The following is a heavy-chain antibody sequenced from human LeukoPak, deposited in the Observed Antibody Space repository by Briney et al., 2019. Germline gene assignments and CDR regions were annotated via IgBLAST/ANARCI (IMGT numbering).Heavy chain of an antibody. D-gene: IGHD2-15*01. V-gene: IGHV3-48*04. Sequence: GGCLRLSCAASGFTFSSYSMNWVRQAPGKGLEWVSYISSSSSTIYYADSVKGRFTISRDNAKNSLYLQMNSLRAEDTAVYYCARDKVEDYYYYGMDVWGQGTTVTVSS. J-gene: IGHJ6*02. CDR1: GFTFSSYS. CDR2: ISSSSSTI. CDR3: ARDKVEDYYYYGMDV.